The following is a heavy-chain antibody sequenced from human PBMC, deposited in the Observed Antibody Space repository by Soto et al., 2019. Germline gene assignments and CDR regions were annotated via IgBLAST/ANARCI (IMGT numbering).Heavy chain of an antibody. CDR3: ARDGIGGTVFRGYLDY. D-gene: IGHD1-7*01. Sequence: GGSLRLSCAASGFTFSSYWMSWVRQAPGKGLEWVANIKQDGSEKYYVDSVKGRFTISRDNAKNSLYLQMNSLRAEDTAVYYCARDGIGGTVFRGYLDYWGRGTVVTVSS. V-gene: IGHV3-7*01. CDR1: GFTFSSYW. CDR2: IKQDGSEK. J-gene: IGHJ4*02.